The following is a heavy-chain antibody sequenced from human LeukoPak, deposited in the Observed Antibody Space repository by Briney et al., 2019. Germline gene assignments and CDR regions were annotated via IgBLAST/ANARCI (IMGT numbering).Heavy chain of an antibody. V-gene: IGHV3-23*01. CDR2: ISGSGGST. CDR3: AKDSRYSGSYRDY. J-gene: IGHJ4*02. D-gene: IGHD1-26*01. CDR1: GFTFSSYA. Sequence: PGGSLRLSCAASGFTFSSYAMSWVRQAPGKGLEWASAISGSGGSTYYADSVKGRFTISRDNSKNTLYLQMNSLRAEDTAVYYCAKDSRYSGSYRDYWGQGTLVTVSS.